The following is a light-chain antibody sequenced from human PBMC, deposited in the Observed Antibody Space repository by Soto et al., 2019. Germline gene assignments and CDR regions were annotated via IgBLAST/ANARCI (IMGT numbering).Light chain of an antibody. CDR3: QQYASSPVT. J-gene: IGKJ4*01. Sequence: ENVLTQSPGTLSLSPGDRASLSCRASQSVSNNYLAWHQQRPGQAPRLLIFGASNRATGVPDRFTGSASGTDFTLTIRRLQPEDFALYFCQQYASSPVTFGGGTKVEI. V-gene: IGKV3-20*01. CDR2: GAS. CDR1: QSVSNNY.